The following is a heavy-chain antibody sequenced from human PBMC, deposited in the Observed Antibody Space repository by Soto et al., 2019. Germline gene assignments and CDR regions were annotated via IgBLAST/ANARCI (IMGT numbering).Heavy chain of an antibody. CDR1: GYSFKDHY. CDR3: ARERNIVATIGYNWFDP. J-gene: IGHJ5*02. CDR2: INPSGEHT. V-gene: IGHV1-46*02. Sequence: ASVKVSCKASGYSFKDHYMHWVRQAPGRGLEWVGIINPSGEHTNYAQQFRGRVAMTRDTSTSTAYMELRSLRSEDTAVYFCARERNIVATIGYNWFDPWGQGTLVTVSS. D-gene: IGHD5-12*01.